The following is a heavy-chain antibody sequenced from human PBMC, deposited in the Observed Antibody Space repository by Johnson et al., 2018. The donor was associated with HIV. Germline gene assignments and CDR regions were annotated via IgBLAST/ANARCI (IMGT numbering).Heavy chain of an antibody. D-gene: IGHD5-18*01. J-gene: IGHJ3*02. CDR3: KKGADMVTHERAFDI. CDR1: GFTFSSYA. Sequence: VQLVESGGGLVQPGGSLRLSCAASGFTFSSYAMRWVRQAPGKGLEWVSAISCGGGSTYYADSVKGRFTISRYNSKNTLYLQMNSLRPEDTALYDCKKGADMVTHERAFDIWGQGTMVTVSS. V-gene: IGHV3-23*04. CDR2: ISCGGGST.